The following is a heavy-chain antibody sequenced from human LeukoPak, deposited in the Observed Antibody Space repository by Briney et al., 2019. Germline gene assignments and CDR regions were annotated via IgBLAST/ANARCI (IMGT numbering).Heavy chain of an antibody. CDR2: IYYSGST. V-gene: IGHV4-59*01. D-gene: IGHD5-18*01. CDR1: GGSISSYY. Sequence: PSETLSLTCTVSGGSISSYYWSWIRQPPGKGLEWIGYIYYSGSTNYNPSLKSRVTISVDTSKNQFSLKLSSVTAADTAVYYCARMGRGYSYGQGFDYWGQGTLVTVSS. J-gene: IGHJ4*02. CDR3: ARMGRGYSYGQGFDY.